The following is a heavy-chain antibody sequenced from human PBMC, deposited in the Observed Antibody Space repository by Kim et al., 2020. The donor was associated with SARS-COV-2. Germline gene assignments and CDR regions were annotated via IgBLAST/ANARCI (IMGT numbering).Heavy chain of an antibody. V-gene: IGHV3-9*01. CDR3: GTGARLGPSYFAY. Sequence: GGSLRLSCAASGFTFDDCAMPWVRQAPGKGLEWVSGISWYSGSIGYADSVKGRFTISRDNAKNSLYPQMNSLRAEDTAVYYCGTGARLGPSYFAYCGQG. D-gene: IGHD6-19*01. J-gene: IGHJ4*02. CDR1: GFTFDDCA. CDR2: ISWYSGSI.